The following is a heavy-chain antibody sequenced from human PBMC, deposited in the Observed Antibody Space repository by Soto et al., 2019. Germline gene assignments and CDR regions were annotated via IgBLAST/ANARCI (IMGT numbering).Heavy chain of an antibody. D-gene: IGHD3-22*01. V-gene: IGHV1-69*12. CDR3: ARDGYYDSSGYYPLYYYGMDV. J-gene: IGHJ6*02. CDR2: IIPIFGTA. CDR1: GGTFSSYA. Sequence: QVQLVQSGAEVKKPGSSVKVSCKASGGTFSSYAISWVRQAPGQGLEWMGGIIPIFGTANYAQKFQGRVTLTADESTSRAYMELSSLRSEDTAVYYCARDGYYDSSGYYPLYYYGMDVWGQGTTVTVSS.